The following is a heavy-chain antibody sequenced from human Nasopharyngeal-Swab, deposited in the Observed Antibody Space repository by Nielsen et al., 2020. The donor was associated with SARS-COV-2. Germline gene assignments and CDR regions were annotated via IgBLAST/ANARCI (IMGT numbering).Heavy chain of an antibody. V-gene: IGHV3-23*01. J-gene: IGHJ5*02. CDR3: ARPLSLDSTFTTEANLFDP. CDR1: GFTFSSYS. D-gene: IGHD1-14*01. CDR2: ITGKGDTT. Sequence: GESLQISCAASGFTFSSYSMRWTRKAPGKGLEWDSTITGKGDTTYNADSVKGRSTISRDNSDNTVSLQMNSLRAEDTALYHCARPLSLDSTFTTEANLFDPWGQGTLVTVSS.